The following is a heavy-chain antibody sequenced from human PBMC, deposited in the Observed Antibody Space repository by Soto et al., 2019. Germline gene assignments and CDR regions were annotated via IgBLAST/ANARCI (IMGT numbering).Heavy chain of an antibody. J-gene: IGHJ6*02. D-gene: IGHD3-9*01. V-gene: IGHV3-23*01. CDR3: AKDRYFDPYYYYGMDV. CDR1: GFTFSSYA. Sequence: EEQLLESGRGLVQPGGSLRLYCAASGFTFSSYAMSWVRQAPGKGLEWVSAISGSGGSTYYADSVKGRFTISRDNSKNTLYLQMNSLRAEDTAVYYCAKDRYFDPYYYYGMDVWGQGTTVTVSS. CDR2: ISGSGGST.